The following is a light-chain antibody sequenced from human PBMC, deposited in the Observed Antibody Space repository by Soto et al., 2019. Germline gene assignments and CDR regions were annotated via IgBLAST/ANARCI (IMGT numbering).Light chain of an antibody. Sequence: QSALTQPPSASGSPGQSVTISCTGTSSDVGGYNYVSWYQQHPGKAPKLMIYDVSKRPSGVPDRSSGSKSGNTASLTVSGLQAEDEADYYCSSSAGSTVVFGGGTKLTVL. CDR1: SSDVGGYNY. J-gene: IGLJ2*01. CDR2: DVS. V-gene: IGLV2-8*01. CDR3: SSSAGSTVV.